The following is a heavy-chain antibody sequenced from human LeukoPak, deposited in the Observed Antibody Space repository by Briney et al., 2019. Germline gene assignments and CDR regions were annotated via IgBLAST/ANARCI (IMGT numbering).Heavy chain of an antibody. CDR1: GYSFSLYG. D-gene: IGHD4-17*01. CDR3: ARCGAAVTTHFSH. J-gene: IGHJ4*02. Sequence: ASVHVSCKASGYSFSLYGIPWVRQAPGRGLEYLGSISASDGNTNSAQKVQDRVTMTTDTSTSTAYLELRSLRSEDTAVYYCARCGAAVTTHFSHWGQGTLVTVSS. CDR2: ISASDGNT. V-gene: IGHV1-18*01.